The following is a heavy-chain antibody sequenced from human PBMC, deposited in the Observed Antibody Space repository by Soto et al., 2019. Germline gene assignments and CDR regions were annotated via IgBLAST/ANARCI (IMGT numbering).Heavy chain of an antibody. CDR1: GGTFSSDA. CDR2: IIPTSGTA. CDR3: ARGQGYCSGGICYYYYYGMDV. J-gene: IGHJ6*02. Sequence: SVKVSCKASGGTFSSDAFSWVRQAPGQGLEWMGGIIPTSGTANYAQKFQGRATITADESTSTAYMELSSLTSEDTAVYFCARGQGYCSGGICYYYYYGMDVWGQGTTVTVSS. D-gene: IGHD2-15*01. V-gene: IGHV1-69*13.